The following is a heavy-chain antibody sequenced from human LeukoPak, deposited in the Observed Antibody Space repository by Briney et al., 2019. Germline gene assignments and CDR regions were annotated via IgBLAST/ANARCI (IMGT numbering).Heavy chain of an antibody. D-gene: IGHD1-26*01. Sequence: PSETLSLTCTVSGGSISSYYWSWLRQPPGKGLEWIGYIYYSGSTNYNPSLKSRVTISVDTSKNQFSLKLSSVTAADTAVYYCARGRVGDSDYWGQGTLVTVSS. CDR3: ARGRVGDSDY. CDR2: IYYSGST. CDR1: GGSISSYY. V-gene: IGHV4-59*01. J-gene: IGHJ4*02.